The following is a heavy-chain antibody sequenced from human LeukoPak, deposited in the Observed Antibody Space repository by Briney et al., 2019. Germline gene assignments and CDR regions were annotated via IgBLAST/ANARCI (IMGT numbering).Heavy chain of an antibody. CDR2: IYYSGST. V-gene: IGHV4-39*01. CDR1: GGSISSSSYY. J-gene: IGHJ4*02. D-gene: IGHD3-16*02. Sequence: KASETLSLTCTVSGGSISSSSYYWGWIRQPPGKGLEWIGNIYYSGSTYHNPSLKSLVTIFVDTSKNQFSLKLSSVTAADTAVYYCASGVYDYLWGSYRRSFDYWGQGTLVTVSS. CDR3: ASGVYDYLWGSYRRSFDY.